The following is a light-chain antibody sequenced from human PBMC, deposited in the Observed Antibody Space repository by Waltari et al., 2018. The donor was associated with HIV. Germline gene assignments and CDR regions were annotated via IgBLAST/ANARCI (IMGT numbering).Light chain of an antibody. CDR1: QSVSSTS. Sequence: PGERATLSCRASQSVSSTSLAWYQQKPGQAPSLLIYAASSRADGIPDRFSGSGSGTDFTLTISRLEPEDFAVYYCQHYGSSPQTFGHGTKVEIK. CDR3: QHYGSSPQT. V-gene: IGKV3-20*01. J-gene: IGKJ1*01. CDR2: AAS.